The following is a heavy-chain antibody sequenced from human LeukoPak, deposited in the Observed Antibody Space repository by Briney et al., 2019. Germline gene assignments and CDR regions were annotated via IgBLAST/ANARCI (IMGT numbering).Heavy chain of an antibody. CDR1: GYTFTSYG. CDR2: ISAYNGNT. J-gene: IGHJ3*02. D-gene: IGHD5-18*01. CDR3: ASSSRGYSYDEDAFDI. Sequence: ASVKVSCKASGYTFTSYGISWVRQAPGQGLEWMGWISAYNGNTNYAQKLQGRVTMTTDTSTSTAYMELGSLRSDDTAVYYCASSSRGYSYDEDAFDIWGQGTMVTVSS. V-gene: IGHV1-18*01.